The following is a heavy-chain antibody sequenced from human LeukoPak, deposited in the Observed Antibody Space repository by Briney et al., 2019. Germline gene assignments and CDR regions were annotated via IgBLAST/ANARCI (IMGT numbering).Heavy chain of an antibody. V-gene: IGHV3-72*01. Sequence: GGSLRLSCAASGFTFSDHYMDWVRQTPGKGLEWLGRIRNKANSYTTEYAASVKGRFTLSRDDSKNSVYLQMNSLKTEDTAVYYCARGTTMVRGVSHFDYWGQGTLVTVSS. D-gene: IGHD3-10*01. CDR3: ARGTTMVRGVSHFDY. J-gene: IGHJ4*02. CDR1: GFTFSDHY. CDR2: IRNKANSYTT.